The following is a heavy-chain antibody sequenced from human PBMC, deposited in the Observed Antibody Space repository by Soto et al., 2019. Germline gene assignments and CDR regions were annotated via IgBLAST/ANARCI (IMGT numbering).Heavy chain of an antibody. CDR2: IYYSGNT. CDR1: GGSISSGYYY. J-gene: IGHJ6*02. Sequence: SETLSLTCSVSGGSISSGYYYWSWIRQPPGKGLEWIGNIYYSGNTYYNPSLKSRLIISIDTSKNQFSLKVGSVTAADTAVYYCTRDRYYGSGTYYNFYYGMDVWGQGTTVTVSS. D-gene: IGHD3-10*01. V-gene: IGHV4-30-4*01. CDR3: TRDRYYGSGTYYNFYYGMDV.